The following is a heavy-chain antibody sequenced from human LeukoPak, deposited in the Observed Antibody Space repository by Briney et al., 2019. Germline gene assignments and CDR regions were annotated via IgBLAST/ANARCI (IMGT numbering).Heavy chain of an antibody. CDR1: GYTFTSYG. D-gene: IGHD2-2*01. CDR2: ISAYNGNT. CDR3: ARDRRNVVVPAVAFDY. V-gene: IGHV1-18*04. Sequence: ASVKVSCKASGYTFTSYGISWVRQAPGQGLEWMGWISAYNGNTNYAQKLQGRVTMTTDTSTSTDYMELRSLRSDDTAVYYCARDRRNVVVPAVAFDYWGQGTLVTVSS. J-gene: IGHJ4*02.